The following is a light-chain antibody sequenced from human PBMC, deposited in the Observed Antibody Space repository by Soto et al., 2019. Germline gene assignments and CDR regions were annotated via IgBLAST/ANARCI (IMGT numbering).Light chain of an antibody. CDR1: QGIRSY. Sequence: AIRITQSPSSFSASTGDRVTITCRASQGIRSYLAWYQQKPGKAPKLLIYAASTLQSGVPSRFSGSGSGTDFTLTISCLQSEDFATYYCQQYYSSIITFGQGTRLEIK. CDR3: QQYYSSIIT. CDR2: AAS. V-gene: IGKV1-8*01. J-gene: IGKJ5*01.